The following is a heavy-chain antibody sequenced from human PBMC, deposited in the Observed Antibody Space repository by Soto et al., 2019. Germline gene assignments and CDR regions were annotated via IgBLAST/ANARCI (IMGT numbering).Heavy chain of an antibody. J-gene: IGHJ6*02. CDR1: GGTFGSYA. CDR2: IIPIFGTA. D-gene: IGHD3-9*01. Sequence: GASVKVSCKASGGTFGSYAISWVRQAPGQGLEWMGGIIPIFGTANYAQKFQGRVTITADKSTSTAYMELSSLRSEDTAVYYCARDRRKYDILTGYYNFYYYYGMDVWGQGTTVTVSS. V-gene: IGHV1-69*06. CDR3: ARDRRKYDILTGYYNFYYYYGMDV.